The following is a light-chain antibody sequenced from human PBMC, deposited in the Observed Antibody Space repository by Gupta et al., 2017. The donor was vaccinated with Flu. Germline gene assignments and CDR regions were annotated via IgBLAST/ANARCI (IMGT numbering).Light chain of an antibody. Sequence: VLTQPPSVSAAPGQKVTLSCSGTSSNLGGNYVTWYQQVPGTAPKVLIYEDDKRPSGIPDRFSGSKSGTSATLGITGLQTGDEADYYCGVGDSSLSVGGFGGGTRLTVL. V-gene: IGLV1-51*01. J-gene: IGLJ3*02. CDR2: EDD. CDR3: GVGDSSLSVGG. CDR1: SSNLGGNY.